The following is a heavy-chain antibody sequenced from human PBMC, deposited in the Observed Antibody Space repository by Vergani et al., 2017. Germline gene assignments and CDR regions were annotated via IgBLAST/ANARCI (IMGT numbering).Heavy chain of an antibody. Sequence: QVQLVQSGAEVKQPGASVKVSCKASGYTFSTYTIHWVRQAPGQRLEWMGWINAGNGDTKYSQKFQGRVTITRDTSASTAYMDLSSLRSEDTAVYYCARDPSDYWGQGTLVTVSS. CDR1: GYTFSTYT. CDR3: ARDPSDY. V-gene: IGHV1-3*01. CDR2: INAGNGDT. J-gene: IGHJ4*02.